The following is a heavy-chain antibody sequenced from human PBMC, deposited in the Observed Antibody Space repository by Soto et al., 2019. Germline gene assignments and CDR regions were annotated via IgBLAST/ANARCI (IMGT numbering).Heavy chain of an antibody. V-gene: IGHV4-4*03. CDR1: SDSISSSYW. CDR2: ISRSGST. J-gene: IGHJ4*02. Sequence: KLRETLSLTCAMSSDSISSSYWCSWVRQPPGKGLEWIGEISRSGSTHYNPSLKSRVTMSVDKSKNQFSLNLSSVTAADTAVYYCARSNWNYIRTLDYWGQGTLVTVSS. D-gene: IGHD1-7*01. CDR3: ARSNWNYIRTLDY.